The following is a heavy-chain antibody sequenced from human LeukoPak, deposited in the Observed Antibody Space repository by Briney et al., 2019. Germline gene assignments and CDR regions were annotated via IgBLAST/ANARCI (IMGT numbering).Heavy chain of an antibody. CDR2: ISDGGDST. V-gene: IGHV3-23*01. D-gene: IGHD4-17*01. Sequence: GVSPRLSCVASGFTFSNSAMTWVRQRPGKGLEWVSSISDGGDSTYYADPVKGRFTISRDNSKDTLYLQTNSLRVEDTAVYYCAKDPWTLDGDYGDIWGQGTLVTV. CDR1: GFTFSNSA. J-gene: IGHJ4*02. CDR3: AKDPWTLDGDYGDI.